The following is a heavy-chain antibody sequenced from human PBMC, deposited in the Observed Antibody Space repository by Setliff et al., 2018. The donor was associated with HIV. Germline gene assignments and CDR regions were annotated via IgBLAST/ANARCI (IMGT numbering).Heavy chain of an antibody. CDR3: ARGPRYGSGTPQGAVTGHAFDS. D-gene: IGHD3-10*01. CDR1: GYSISDGYY. V-gene: IGHV4-38-2*01. CDR2: IHHSGSA. Sequence: SETLSLTCAVSGYSISDGYYWGWIRQPPGKGPEWIGSIHHSGSAHFNPSLKSRVAMSVDTSENQFSLTLSSVTAADTAVYYCARGPRYGSGTPQGAVTGHAFDSWGPGALVTVSS. J-gene: IGHJ4*02.